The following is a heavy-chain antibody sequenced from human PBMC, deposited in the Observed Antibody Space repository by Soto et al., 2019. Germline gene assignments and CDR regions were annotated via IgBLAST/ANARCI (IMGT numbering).Heavy chain of an antibody. D-gene: IGHD2-15*01. V-gene: IGHV3-48*03. Sequence: PGGSMRLSCAASGFTYSSYEMNWVRQAPGKGLEWVSYISCSVSAIYYADPVKGRFTISRDNAKNSLYLQRTSLRAEDTAVYYCARDRVVVVVAATFDYYYYGMDVWGQGTTGTGAS. J-gene: IGHJ6*02. CDR2: ISCSVSAI. CDR1: GFTYSSYE. CDR3: ARDRVVVVVAATFDYYYYGMDV.